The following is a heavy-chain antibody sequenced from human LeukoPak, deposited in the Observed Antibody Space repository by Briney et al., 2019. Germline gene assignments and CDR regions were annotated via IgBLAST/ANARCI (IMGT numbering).Heavy chain of an antibody. J-gene: IGHJ5*02. Sequence: SETLCLTCAVYNGSFSGYYWSWIRQSPEKGLEWIGEVNHGGDTNYNPSLRSRVTISLDTSKTHFSLNLRSVTAADAAVYNCARAAWNGGGGFDPWGQGTLVTVSS. CDR2: VNHGGDT. V-gene: IGHV4-34*01. CDR3: ARAAWNGGGGFDP. D-gene: IGHD3-16*01. CDR1: NGSFSGYY.